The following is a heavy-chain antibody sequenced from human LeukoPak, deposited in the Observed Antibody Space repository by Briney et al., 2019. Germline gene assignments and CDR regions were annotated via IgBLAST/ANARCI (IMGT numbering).Heavy chain of an antibody. J-gene: IGHJ4*02. CDR2: IYSGGTT. CDR1: GLTVNSNY. Sequence: TGGSLRLSGAASGLTVNSNYMNWVRQAPGKGLQWVSVIYSGGTTYYADSVKGRFTISRDNSKNTLYLQVNSLRAEDTAVYYCARALLVRNGYNYSPNYFDYWGQGTLVTVSS. CDR3: ARALLVRNGYNYSPNYFDY. V-gene: IGHV3-53*01. D-gene: IGHD5-24*01.